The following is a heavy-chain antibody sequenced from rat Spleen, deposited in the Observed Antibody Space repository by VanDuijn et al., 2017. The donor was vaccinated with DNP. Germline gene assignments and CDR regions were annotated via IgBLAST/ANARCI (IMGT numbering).Heavy chain of an antibody. D-gene: IGHD1-11*01. CDR3: ARGLNYGGYSYYWYFDF. J-gene: IGHJ1*01. CDR1: GFSITTNY. CDR2: ISYSGIT. Sequence: EVQLQESGPGLVKPSHSLSLTCSVTGFSITTNYWGWIRKFPGNKMEWIGHISYSGITRYNPSLKSRVSITRDTSKNQFLLQVNSVTTEDTATYYCARGLNYGGYSYYWYFDFWGPGTMVTVSS. V-gene: IGHV3-1*01.